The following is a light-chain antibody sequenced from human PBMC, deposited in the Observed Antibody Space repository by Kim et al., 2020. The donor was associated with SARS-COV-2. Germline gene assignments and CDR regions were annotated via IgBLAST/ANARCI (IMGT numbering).Light chain of an antibody. CDR2: DAS. J-gene: IGKJ4*01. CDR1: RNIATY. V-gene: IGKV3-11*01. CDR3: QQRNSWPPAVT. Sequence: PGDRATPSCRASRNIATYLAWCQQKPGQAPRLLVYDASNRATGVPDRFSGSGSGTDFTLTISSLEPEDFSIYYCQQRNSWPPAVTFGGGTKVDIK.